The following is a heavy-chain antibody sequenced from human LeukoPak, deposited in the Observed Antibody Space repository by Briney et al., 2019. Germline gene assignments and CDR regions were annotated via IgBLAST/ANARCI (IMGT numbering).Heavy chain of an antibody. V-gene: IGHV3-30*04. CDR1: GFTFSSYA. J-gene: IGHJ6*02. Sequence: PGRSLRPSCAASGFTFSSYAMHWVRQAPGKGLEWVAVISYDGSNKYYADSVKGRFTISRDNSKNTLYLQMNSLRAEDTAVYYCARSEDSNYYYYYDMDVWGQGTTVTVSS. CDR3: ARSEDSNYYYYYDMDV. CDR2: ISYDGSNK. D-gene: IGHD4-11*01.